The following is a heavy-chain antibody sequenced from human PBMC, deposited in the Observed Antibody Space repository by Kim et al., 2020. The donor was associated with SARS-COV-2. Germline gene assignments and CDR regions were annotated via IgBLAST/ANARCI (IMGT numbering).Heavy chain of an antibody. J-gene: IGHJ6*02. CDR2: IWYDGSNK. Sequence: GGSLRLSCAASGFTFSSYGMHWVRQAPGKGLEWVAVIWYDGSNKYYADSVKGRFTISRDNSKTTLYLQMNSLRAEDTAVYYCARDHQSITMVRGVIIKAGMDVWGQGIAVTVSS. CDR3: ARDHQSITMVRGVIIKAGMDV. D-gene: IGHD3-10*01. CDR1: GFTFSSYG. V-gene: IGHV3-33*01.